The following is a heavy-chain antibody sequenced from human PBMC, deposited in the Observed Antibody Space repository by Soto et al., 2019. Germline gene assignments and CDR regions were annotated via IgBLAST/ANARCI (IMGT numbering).Heavy chain of an antibody. CDR1: GYTFTSYG. CDR2: ISAYNGNT. D-gene: IGHD2-2*01. CDR3: ALVIPLPAARYFDY. Sequence: ASVKVSCKASGYTFTSYGISWVRQAPGQGLEWMGWISAYNGNTNYAQKLQGRVTMTTDTSTSTAYMELRSLRSDDTAVYYCALVIPLPAARYFDYWGQGTLVTVSS. J-gene: IGHJ4*02. V-gene: IGHV1-18*01.